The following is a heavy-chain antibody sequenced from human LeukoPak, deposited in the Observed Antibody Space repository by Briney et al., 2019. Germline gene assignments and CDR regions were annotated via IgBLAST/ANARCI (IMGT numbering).Heavy chain of an antibody. Sequence: GGSLRLSCAASGFTFSSYSMNWVRQAPGKGLEWASSISSSSSYIYYADSVKGRFTISRDNAKNSLYLQMNSLIAEDTAVYYCWGFSPLSGARFFDFWSGFLIHMDVWGKGTTVTVSS. CDR3: WGFSPLSGARFFDFWSGFLIHMDV. D-gene: IGHD3-3*01. J-gene: IGHJ6*03. V-gene: IGHV3-21*01. CDR2: ISSSSSYI. CDR1: GFTFSSYS.